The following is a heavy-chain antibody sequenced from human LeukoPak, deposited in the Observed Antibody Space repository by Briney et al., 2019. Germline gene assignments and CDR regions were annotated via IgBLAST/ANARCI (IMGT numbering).Heavy chain of an antibody. CDR3: TARGVDYYGSGSYSDY. CDR1: GYSFTSYW. D-gene: IGHD3-10*01. CDR2: IYPGDSDT. J-gene: IGHJ4*02. V-gene: IGHV5-51*01. Sequence: PGESLKISCKGSGYSFTSYWIGWVRQMPGKGLEWMGIIYPGDSDTRYSPSFQGQVTISADKSISTAYLQWSSLKASDTAMYYCTARGVDYYGSGSYSDYWGQGTLVTVPS.